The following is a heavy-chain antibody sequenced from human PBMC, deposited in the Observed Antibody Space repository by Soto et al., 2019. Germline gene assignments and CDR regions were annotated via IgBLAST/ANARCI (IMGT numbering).Heavy chain of an antibody. D-gene: IGHD1-26*01. CDR3: ARDGGRHSGGIDY. V-gene: IGHV1-69*01. CDR2: IIPIFGTA. J-gene: IGHJ4*02. CDR1: GGTFSSYS. Sequence: QVQLVQSGAEVKKPGSSVKVSCKASGGTFSSYSINWVRQAPEQGLEWMGEIIPIFGTANYAQKFQGRVTITADESTGTAYMELSSLRSEDTAVYYCARDGGRHSGGIDYWGQGTLVTVSS.